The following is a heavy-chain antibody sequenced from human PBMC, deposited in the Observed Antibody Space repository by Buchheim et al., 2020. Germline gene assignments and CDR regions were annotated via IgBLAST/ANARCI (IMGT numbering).Heavy chain of an antibody. CDR1: GGTFSSYV. V-gene: IGHV1-69*01. CDR3: ARDRKTDDFWSGYGHNYGMDV. Sequence: QVQLVQSGAEVKKPGSSVKVSCKASGGTFSSYVISWVRQAPGQGLEWMGGIIPIFGTANYAQKFQGRVTITADESTSTAYMELSSLRSEDTAVYYCARDRKTDDFWSGYGHNYGMDVWGQGTT. CDR2: IIPIFGTA. D-gene: IGHD3-3*01. J-gene: IGHJ6*02.